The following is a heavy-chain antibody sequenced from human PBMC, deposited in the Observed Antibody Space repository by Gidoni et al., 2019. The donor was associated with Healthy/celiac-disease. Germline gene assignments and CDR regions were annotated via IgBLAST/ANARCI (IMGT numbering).Heavy chain of an antibody. CDR1: GFTFSSYS. J-gene: IGHJ6*02. CDR3: ARDTPALVAAKAYYYYYGMDV. CDR2: ISSSSSTI. Sequence: EVQLVESGGGLVQPGGSLRLSCAASGFTFSSYSMNWVRQAPGKGLEWVSYISSSSSTIYYADSVKGRFTISRDNAKNSLYLQMNSLRDEDTAVYYCARDTPALVAAKAYYYYYGMDVWGQGTTVTVSS. V-gene: IGHV3-48*02. D-gene: IGHD2-15*01.